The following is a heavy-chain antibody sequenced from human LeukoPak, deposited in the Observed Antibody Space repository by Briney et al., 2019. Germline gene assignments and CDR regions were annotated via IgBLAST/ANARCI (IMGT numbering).Heavy chain of an antibody. D-gene: IGHD3-22*01. CDR1: GFTLSSYA. CDR3: AKAPIGPAMIVGYFDY. V-gene: IGHV3-23*01. J-gene: IGHJ4*02. CDR2: ISGSGGST. Sequence: SGGSLRLSCAASGFTLSSYAMSWVRQAPGKGLEWVSAISGSGGSTYYADSVKGRFTISRDNSKNTLYLQMNSLRAEDTAVYYCAKAPIGPAMIVGYFDYWGQGTLVTVSS.